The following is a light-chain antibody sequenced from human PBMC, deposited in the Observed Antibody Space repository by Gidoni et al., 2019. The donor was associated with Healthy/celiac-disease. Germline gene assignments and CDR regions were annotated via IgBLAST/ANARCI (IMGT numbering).Light chain of an antibody. CDR1: QSVSSC. J-gene: IGKJ4*01. CDR3: QQRSNWPPN. V-gene: IGKV3-11*01. Sequence: EIALSPSPATLSVSPGERATISCRASQSVSSCLAWYQQKPGQAPRLLIYDASNRASGIPARFSGSGSGTDFTLTISSLEPEDFAVYYCQQRSNWPPNFGGGTKVEIK. CDR2: DAS.